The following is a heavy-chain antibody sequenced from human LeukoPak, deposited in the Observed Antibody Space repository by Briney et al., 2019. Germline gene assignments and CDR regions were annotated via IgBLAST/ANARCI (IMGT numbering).Heavy chain of an antibody. J-gene: IGHJ4*02. V-gene: IGHV3-15*01. Sequence: GGSLRLSCAASGFTFSNAWMYWVRQAPGKGLEWVGRIKSKSDSGTTDYAAPVKGRFTISRDDSKNTLYLQMSSLNTEDTAVYFCTTKYGGNSDCWGQGTLVTVSP. CDR1: GFTFSNAW. CDR2: IKSKSDSGTT. CDR3: TTKYGGNSDC. D-gene: IGHD4-23*01.